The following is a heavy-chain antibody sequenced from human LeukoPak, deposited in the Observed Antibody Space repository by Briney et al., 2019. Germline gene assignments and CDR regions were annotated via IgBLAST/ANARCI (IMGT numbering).Heavy chain of an antibody. Sequence: PGGSLRLSSAASGVTFSNVCTGSGRQAPGKGLEWGGRIKRKSDGGTTDYAAPVKGRFTISRDDSKNTVHLQMNSLKTAETALYYGSAIAAAAAAFDFWGQGTLVIVSS. CDR3: SAIAAAAAAFDF. CDR1: GVTFSNVC. V-gene: IGHV3-15*01. D-gene: IGHD6-13*01. J-gene: IGHJ4*02. CDR2: IKRKSDGGTT.